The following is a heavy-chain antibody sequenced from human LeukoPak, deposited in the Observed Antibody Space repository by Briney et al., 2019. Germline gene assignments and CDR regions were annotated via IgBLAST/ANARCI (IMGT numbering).Heavy chain of an antibody. CDR1: GFTFSSYS. Sequence: GGSLRLSCAASGFTFSSYSMNWVRQAPGKGLEWVSSISSSSSYIYYADSVKGRFTISRDNAKNSLYLQMNSLRAEDTAVYYCARSGIATAALNWFDPWGQGTLVTVSS. D-gene: IGHD6-13*01. J-gene: IGHJ5*02. V-gene: IGHV3-21*01. CDR2: ISSSSSYI. CDR3: ARSGIATAALNWFDP.